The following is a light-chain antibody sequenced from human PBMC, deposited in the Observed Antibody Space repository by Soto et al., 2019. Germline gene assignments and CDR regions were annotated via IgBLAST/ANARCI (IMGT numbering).Light chain of an antibody. CDR3: SSYITTATPHVV. CDR1: SSDIGIYNY. Sequence: QSVLTQPASVSGSPGQSITIPCTGTSSDIGIYNYISWYQQHPGKAPKLMIFEVTNRPSGVSNRFSGSKSGNTASLTISGLQADDEADYYCSSYITTATPHVVFGGGTKLTVL. V-gene: IGLV2-14*01. CDR2: EVT. J-gene: IGLJ2*01.